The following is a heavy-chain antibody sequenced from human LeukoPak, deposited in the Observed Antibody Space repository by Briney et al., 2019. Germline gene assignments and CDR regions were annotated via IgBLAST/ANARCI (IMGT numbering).Heavy chain of an antibody. D-gene: IGHD6-19*01. CDR1: EFTFSTYS. CDR2: ISSGSTYI. J-gene: IGHJ4*02. V-gene: IGHV3-21*01. CDR3: ARETYSSGLDY. Sequence: SGGSLRLSCAASEFTFSTYSMNWVRQAPGKGLEWVSSISSGSTYIYYADSVKGRFTISRDNAKNTLYLQIHGVRDEDTAVYYCARETYSSGLDYWGQGTLVTVSS.